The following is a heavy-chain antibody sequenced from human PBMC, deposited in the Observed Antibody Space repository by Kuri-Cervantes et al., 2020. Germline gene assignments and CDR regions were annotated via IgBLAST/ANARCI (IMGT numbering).Heavy chain of an antibody. V-gene: IGHV3-7*01. CDR1: GFTFSSSW. D-gene: IGHD3-10*01. Sequence: GESLKISCAASGFTFSSSWMDWVRQSPGKGLEWVANIKPDGSEKYYVDSVKGRFTISRDNAKNSLYLQMNSLRAEDTAVYYCAREYGSSCGDYWGQGTPV. CDR2: IKPDGSEK. CDR3: AREYGSSCGDY. J-gene: IGHJ4*02.